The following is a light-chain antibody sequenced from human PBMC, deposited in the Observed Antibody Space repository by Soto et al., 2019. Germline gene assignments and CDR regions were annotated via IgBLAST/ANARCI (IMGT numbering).Light chain of an antibody. CDR1: QGISSA. Sequence: AIQLTQSPSSLSASVGDRVTITCRASQGISSALAWYQQKSGKAPKLLIYDAFHLESGVPSKFSGSGSGTDFTLTISSLQPEDFATYYCQQFYTYPLTFGQGTKLEIK. J-gene: IGKJ2*01. V-gene: IGKV1-13*02. CDR2: DAF. CDR3: QQFYTYPLT.